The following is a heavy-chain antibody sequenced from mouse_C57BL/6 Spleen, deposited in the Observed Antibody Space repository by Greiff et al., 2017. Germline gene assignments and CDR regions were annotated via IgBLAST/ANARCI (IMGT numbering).Heavy chain of an antibody. D-gene: IGHD2-5*01. J-gene: IGHJ2*01. Sequence: EVNVVESGGGLVKPGGSLKLSCAASGFTFSDYGMHWVRQAPEKGLEWVAYISSGSSTIYYADTVKGRFTISRDNAKNPLFLQMTSLRSEDTALYYCARLYSNYFDYWGQGTTLTVSS. CDR1: GFTFSDYG. V-gene: IGHV5-17*01. CDR2: ISSGSSTI. CDR3: ARLYSNYFDY.